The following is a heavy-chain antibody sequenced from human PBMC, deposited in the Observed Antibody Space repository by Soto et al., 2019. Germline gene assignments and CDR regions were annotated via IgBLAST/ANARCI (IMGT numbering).Heavy chain of an antibody. CDR2: FDPEDGET. J-gene: IGHJ4*02. CDR1: GYTLTELS. Sequence: ASVKVSCKVSGYTLTELSMHWVRQAPGKGLEWMGGFDPEDGETIYAQKFQGRVTMTEDTSTDTAYMELSSLRSEDTAVYYCATKAAVDYYDSSGYYPYYFDYWGQGTLVTVS. CDR3: ATKAAVDYYDSSGYYPYYFDY. V-gene: IGHV1-24*01. D-gene: IGHD3-22*01.